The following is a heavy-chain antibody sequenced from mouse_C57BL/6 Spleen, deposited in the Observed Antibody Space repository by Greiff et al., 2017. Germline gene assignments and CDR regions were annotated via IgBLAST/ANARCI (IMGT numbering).Heavy chain of an antibody. CDR1: GYTFTSYT. J-gene: IGHJ2*01. Sequence: QVHVKQSGAELARPGASVKMSCKASGYTFTSYTMHWVKQRPGQGLEWIGYINPSSGYTKYNQKFKDKATLTADKSSSTAYMQLSSLTSEDSAVYNCAKSIGGSGFDDWGQGTTLTVSS. V-gene: IGHV1-4*01. CDR3: AKSIGGSGFDD. D-gene: IGHD1-1*01. CDR2: INPSSGYT.